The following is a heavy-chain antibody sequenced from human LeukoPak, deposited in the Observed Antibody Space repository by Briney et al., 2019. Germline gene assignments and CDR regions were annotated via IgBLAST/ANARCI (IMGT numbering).Heavy chain of an antibody. D-gene: IGHD2-21*01. V-gene: IGHV4-34*01. CDR1: GGSFSAYY. Sequence: PSETLSLTCAVSGGSFSAYYWTWIRQPPGKGLEWIGEINHSGSTNYNPSLKSRVTISVDTSKNQFSLKLSSVTAADTAVYYCARRSVLVDYWGQGTLVTVSS. CDR3: ARRSVLVDY. J-gene: IGHJ4*02. CDR2: INHSGST.